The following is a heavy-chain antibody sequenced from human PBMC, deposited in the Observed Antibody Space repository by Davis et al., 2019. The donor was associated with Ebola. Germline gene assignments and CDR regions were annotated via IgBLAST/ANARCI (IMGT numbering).Heavy chain of an antibody. Sequence: AASVKVSCKASGGTFSSYAISWVRQAPGQGLEWMGRIIPILGIANYAQKFQGRVTITADESTSTAYMELRSLRSDDTAVYYCARVNYGGNSAYYYYYGMDVWGQGTTVTVSS. CDR3: ARVNYGGNSAYYYYYGMDV. V-gene: IGHV1-69*04. CDR1: GGTFSSYA. D-gene: IGHD4-23*01. J-gene: IGHJ6*02. CDR2: IIPILGIA.